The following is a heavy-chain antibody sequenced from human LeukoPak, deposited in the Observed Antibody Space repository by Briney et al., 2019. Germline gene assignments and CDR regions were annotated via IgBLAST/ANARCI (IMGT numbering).Heavy chain of an antibody. CDR3: AKEPNEIVATIWYAFDI. Sequence: GGSLRPSCAASGFTFSSYAMSWVRQAPGKGLEWVSAISGSGGSTYYADSVKGRFTISRDNSKNTLYLQMNSLRAEDTAVYYCAKEPNEIVATIWYAFDIWGQGTMVTVSS. V-gene: IGHV3-23*01. CDR1: GFTFSSYA. CDR2: ISGSGGST. J-gene: IGHJ3*02. D-gene: IGHD5-12*01.